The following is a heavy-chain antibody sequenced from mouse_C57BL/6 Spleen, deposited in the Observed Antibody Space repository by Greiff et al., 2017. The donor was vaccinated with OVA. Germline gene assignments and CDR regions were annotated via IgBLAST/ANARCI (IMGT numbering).Heavy chain of an antibody. CDR3: ARHPYYSNYYAMDY. Sequence: QVQLQQPGAELVRPGSSVKLSCKASGYTFTSYWMHWVKQRPIQGLEWIGNIDPSDSETHYNQKFKDKATLTVDKSSSTAYMQLSSLTSEDSAVYYCARHPYYSNYYAMDYWGQGTSVTVSS. CDR1: GYTFTSYW. D-gene: IGHD2-5*01. V-gene: IGHV1-52*01. J-gene: IGHJ4*01. CDR2: IDPSDSET.